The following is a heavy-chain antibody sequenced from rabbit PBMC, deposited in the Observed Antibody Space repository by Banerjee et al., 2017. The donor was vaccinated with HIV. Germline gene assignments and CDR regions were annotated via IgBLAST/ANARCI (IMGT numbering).Heavy chain of an antibody. D-gene: IGHD4-2*01. Sequence: QEQLEESGGDLVKPEGSLTLTCTASGFSFSSSYWICWVRQAPGKGLEWIACIYGGSSNSTYYASWAKGRFTISKTSSTTVTLQMTSLTVADTATYFCARSYTGVGYLNFWGQGTLVTVS. J-gene: IGHJ3*01. CDR1: GFSFSSSYW. CDR3: ARSYTGVGYLNF. CDR2: IYGGSSNST. V-gene: IGHV1S45*01.